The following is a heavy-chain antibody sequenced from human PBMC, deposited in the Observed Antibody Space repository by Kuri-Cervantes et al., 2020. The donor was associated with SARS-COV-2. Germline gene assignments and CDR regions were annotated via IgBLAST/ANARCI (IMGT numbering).Heavy chain of an antibody. V-gene: IGHV3-23*01. D-gene: IGHD1-26*01. Sequence: GESLKISCAASGFTFSSYAMSWVRQAPGKGLEWVSAISGSGGSTYYADSVKGRFTISRDNSKNTLYLQMNSLRAEDTAVYYCAKSRIGVGDSTDYWGPGTLVTVSS. CDR1: GFTFSSYA. CDR3: AKSRIGVGDSTDY. J-gene: IGHJ4*02. CDR2: ISGSGGST.